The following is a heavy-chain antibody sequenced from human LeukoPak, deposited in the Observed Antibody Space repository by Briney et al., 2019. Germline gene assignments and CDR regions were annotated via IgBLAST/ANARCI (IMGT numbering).Heavy chain of an antibody. J-gene: IGHJ4*02. CDR3: AKAVAANYFDY. V-gene: IGHV3-9*03. CDR1: GFTFDDYA. Sequence: GGSRRLSCAASGFTFDDYAMHWVRQAPGKGQEWVSGISWNSSSIGYAYSVKGRFTISRDNAKNSLYLQMNSLRAEDMALYYCAKAVAANYFDYWGQGTLVTVSS. D-gene: IGHD5-12*01. CDR2: ISWNSSSI.